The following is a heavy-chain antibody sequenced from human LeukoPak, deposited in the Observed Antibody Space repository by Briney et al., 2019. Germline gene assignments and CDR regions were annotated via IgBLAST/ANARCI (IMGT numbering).Heavy chain of an antibody. CDR3: ARHSGYDNTYNWFDP. V-gene: IGHV1-69*01. Sequence: SVKVSCKASGGTFSSYAISWVRQAPGQGLEWMGGIIPIFGTANYAQKFQGRVTITADESTSTAYMELSSLRSEGTAVYYCARHSGYDNTYNWFDPWGQGTLVTVSS. CDR1: GGTFSSYA. CDR2: IIPIFGTA. D-gene: IGHD5-12*01. J-gene: IGHJ5*02.